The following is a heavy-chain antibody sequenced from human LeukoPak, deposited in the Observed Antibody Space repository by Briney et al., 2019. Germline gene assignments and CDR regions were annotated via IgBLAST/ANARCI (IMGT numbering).Heavy chain of an antibody. J-gene: IGHJ6*03. CDR3: ARGVTIFGVVGYYMDV. CDR1: GGSISSYY. D-gene: IGHD3-3*01. Sequence: SETLSLTCTVSGGSISSYYWSWIRQPPGKGLEWIGYIYYSGSTNYNPSLKSRVTISVDTSKNQFSLKLSSVTAADTAVYYCARGVTIFGVVGYYMDVWGKGTTVTVSS. V-gene: IGHV4-59*01. CDR2: IYYSGST.